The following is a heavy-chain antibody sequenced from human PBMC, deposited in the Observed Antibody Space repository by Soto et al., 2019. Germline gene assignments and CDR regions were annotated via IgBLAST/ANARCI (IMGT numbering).Heavy chain of an antibody. CDR3: ARDPDWKNKYYMDV. D-gene: IGHD1-1*01. V-gene: IGHV4-59*11. CDR1: GGSISGHY. Sequence: SETLSRTCSDSGGSISGHYWSWIRQPPGKGLEWVGYISYTGSTNYNPSLKSRATISADTSKNLFSLRLSSVTAADTAIYYCARDPDWKNKYYMDVWGKGTTVTVSS. J-gene: IGHJ6*03. CDR2: ISYTGST.